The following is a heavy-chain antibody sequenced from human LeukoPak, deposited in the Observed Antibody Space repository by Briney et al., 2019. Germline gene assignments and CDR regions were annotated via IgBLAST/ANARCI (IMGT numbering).Heavy chain of an antibody. CDR2: IKSKTDGGTT. CDR1: GFTFSSYG. V-gene: IGHV3-15*01. D-gene: IGHD2-15*01. CDR3: ARAPVTSCRGAFCYPFDI. J-gene: IGHJ4*02. Sequence: GSLRLSCAASGFTFSSYGMYWVRQAPGKGLGWVGRIKSKTDGGTTDYAAPVKGRFTISRDDSKNTLYLQMNSLRADDAAVYYCARAPVTSCRGAFCYPFDIWGQGTLVTVSS.